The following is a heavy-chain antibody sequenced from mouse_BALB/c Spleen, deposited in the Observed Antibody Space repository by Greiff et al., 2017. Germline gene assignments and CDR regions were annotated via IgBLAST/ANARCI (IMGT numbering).Heavy chain of an antibody. Sequence: QVQLQQSGAELAKPGASVKMSCKASGYTFTSYWMHWVKQRPGQGLEWIGYINPSTGYTEYNQKFKDKATLTADKSSSTAYMQLSSLTSEDSAVYYCARSLYGSSAYWYFDVWGAGTTVTVSS. CDR1: GYTFTSYW. D-gene: IGHD1-1*01. V-gene: IGHV1-7*01. J-gene: IGHJ1*01. CDR2: INPSTGYT. CDR3: ARSLYGSSAYWYFDV.